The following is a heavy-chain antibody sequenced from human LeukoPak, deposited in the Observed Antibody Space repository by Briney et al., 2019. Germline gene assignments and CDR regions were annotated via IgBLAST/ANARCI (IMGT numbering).Heavy chain of an antibody. D-gene: IGHD1-26*01. J-gene: IGHJ5*02. CDR3: ARHEGLSGSLNWFDP. Sequence: SETLSLTCTVSGGSISSSSYHWGWIRQPPGKGLEWIGSIYYSGSTYYNPSLKSRVTISVDTSKNQFSVKLNSVTAADTAVYYCARHEGLSGSLNWFDPWGQGTLVGVSS. CDR1: GGSISSSSYH. V-gene: IGHV4-39*01. CDR2: IYYSGST.